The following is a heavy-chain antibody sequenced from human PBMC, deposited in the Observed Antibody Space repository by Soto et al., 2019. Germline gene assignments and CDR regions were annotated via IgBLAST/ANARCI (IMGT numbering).Heavy chain of an antibody. D-gene: IGHD3-22*01. CDR1: GYTFTSYA. V-gene: IGHV1-3*01. CDR2: INAGNGNT. CDR3: AREMGYYDSSGYTY. Sequence: GASVKVSCKASGYTFTSYAMHWVRQAPGQRLEWMGWINAGNGNTKYSQKFQGRVTITRDTSASTAYMELSSLRSEDTAVYYCAREMGYYDSSGYTYWGQGTLVTVSS. J-gene: IGHJ4*02.